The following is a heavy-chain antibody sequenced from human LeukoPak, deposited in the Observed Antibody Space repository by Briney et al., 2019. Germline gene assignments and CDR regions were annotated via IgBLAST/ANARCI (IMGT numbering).Heavy chain of an antibody. J-gene: IGHJ3*02. CDR3: AKGRSGSYYLEDAFDI. D-gene: IGHD1-26*01. V-gene: IGHV3-30*18. CDR2: ISYDGSNK. CDR1: GFSFRNYA. Sequence: GGSLRLSCTNSGFSFRNYAMHWVRQAPGKGLEWVAVISYDGSNKYYRDSVKGRFTISRDNSKNTLYLQMNSLRTEDTAVYFCAKGRSGSYYLEDAFDIWGQGTVVTVSS.